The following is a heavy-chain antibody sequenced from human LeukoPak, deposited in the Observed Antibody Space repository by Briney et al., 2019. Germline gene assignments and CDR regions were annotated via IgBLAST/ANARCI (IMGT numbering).Heavy chain of an antibody. CDR3: ARGPPLAFDY. V-gene: IGHV1-46*01. J-gene: IGHJ4*02. CDR2: INPSGGST. CDR1: GYTFTSYY. Sequence: GASVRISCKASGYTFTSYYIHWVRQAPGQGLEWMGIINPSGGSTSYAQKFQGRVTMTRDTSTSTVYMELSSLRSEDTAVYYCARGPPLAFDYWGQGTLVTVSS.